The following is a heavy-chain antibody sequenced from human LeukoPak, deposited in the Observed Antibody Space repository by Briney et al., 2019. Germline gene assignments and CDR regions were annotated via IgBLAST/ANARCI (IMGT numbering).Heavy chain of an antibody. V-gene: IGHV1-69*05. CDR3: ARDVHGDYGSGWFDP. Sequence: GSSVKVSCKTSGGTFNNSAISWVRQAPGQGLELLGGIMPLFGTEGYAQKFQGRVTITKDESTRTVYLELTSLTSDDTAVYYCARDVHGDYGSGWFDPWGQGTLVSVSS. J-gene: IGHJ5*02. CDR1: GGTFNNSA. CDR2: IMPLFGTE. D-gene: IGHD4-17*01.